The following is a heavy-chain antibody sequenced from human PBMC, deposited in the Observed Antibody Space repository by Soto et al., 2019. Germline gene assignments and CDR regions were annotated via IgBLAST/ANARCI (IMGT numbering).Heavy chain of an antibody. CDR3: AGLSAGVLDY. Sequence: PGGSLRLSCASSGFTFSSYWMHWVRQAPGKGLVWVSRINSDGSSTSYADSVEGRFTISRDNAKNRLYLQMKILRPEDTGVYYCAGLSAGVLDYWGQGPLVTVSS. V-gene: IGHV3-74*01. D-gene: IGHD6-25*01. CDR2: INSDGSST. J-gene: IGHJ4*02. CDR1: GFTFSSYW.